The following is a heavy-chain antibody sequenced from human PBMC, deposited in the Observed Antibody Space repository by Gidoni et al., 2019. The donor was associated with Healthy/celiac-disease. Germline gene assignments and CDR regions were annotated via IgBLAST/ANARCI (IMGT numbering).Heavy chain of an antibody. D-gene: IGHD1-26*01. J-gene: IGHJ6*02. CDR2: IKSKTDGGTT. Sequence: EVQLVESGGGLVKPGGSLRLSCAASGFTFSNAWMSWVRQAPGKGLEWVGRIKSKTDGGTTDYAAPVKGRFTISRDDSKNTLYLQMNSLKTEDTAVYYCTTTLGSYYGNGMDVWGQGTTVTVSS. V-gene: IGHV3-15*01. CDR3: TTTLGSYYGNGMDV. CDR1: GFTFSNAW.